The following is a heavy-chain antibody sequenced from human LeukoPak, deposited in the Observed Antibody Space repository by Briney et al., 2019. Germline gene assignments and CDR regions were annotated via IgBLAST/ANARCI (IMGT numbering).Heavy chain of an antibody. CDR1: GGTFSSYA. V-gene: IGHV1-69*04. D-gene: IGHD5-24*01. CDR2: IIPVLGIT. J-gene: IGHJ6*02. Sequence: SVKVSCKASGGTFSSYAISWVRQAPGQGLKWMGRIIPVLGITNYAQKFQGRVTITADKSTSTADMELSSLRSEDTAVYYCARGGGRWLQLSVADYYGMDVWGRGTTVTVSS. CDR3: ARGGGRWLQLSVADYYGMDV.